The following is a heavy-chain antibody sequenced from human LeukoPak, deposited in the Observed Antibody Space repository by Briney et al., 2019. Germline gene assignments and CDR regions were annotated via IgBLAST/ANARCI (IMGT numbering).Heavy chain of an antibody. D-gene: IGHD2-2*01. CDR1: GASLRGNF. Sequence: SETLSLTCTVSGASLRGNFWTWIRQPPGKGLEWIGYIDYSGNTNYNPSLKSRVTMSVDTSKNQFSLKLSSVTAADTAVYYCARDRGARGWYQLPRGGDAFDIWGQGTMVTVSS. CDR3: ARDRGARGWYQLPRGGDAFDI. V-gene: IGHV4-59*12. CDR2: IDYSGNT. J-gene: IGHJ3*02.